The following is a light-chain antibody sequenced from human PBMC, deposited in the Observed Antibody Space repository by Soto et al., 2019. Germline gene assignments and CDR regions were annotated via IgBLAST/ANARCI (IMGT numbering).Light chain of an antibody. V-gene: IGKV1-39*01. CDR3: QQYNSWPWT. Sequence: DIQMTQSPSSLSASVGDRVTITCRASQSISSSLDWYQQRPGKAPRLLIYAASSMQSGVPARFSGSGSGTDFTLTISSLQSEDFATYYCQQYNSWPWTFGGGTKVDIK. CDR1: QSISSS. J-gene: IGKJ4*02. CDR2: AAS.